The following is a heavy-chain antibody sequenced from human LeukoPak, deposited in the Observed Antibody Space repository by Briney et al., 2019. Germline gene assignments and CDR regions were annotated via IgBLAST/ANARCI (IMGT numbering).Heavy chain of an antibody. CDR1: GFTFSSYG. CDR2: ISYDGSNI. V-gene: IGHV3-30*18. J-gene: IGHJ4*02. D-gene: IGHD6-19*01. CDR3: AKQAGTFQYYFDY. Sequence: GGSLRLSCAASGFTFSSYGIHWVRQAPGKGLEWVAVISYDGSNIYYADSVKGRFTISRDNPQNTLYLQMSSLRADDTAVYFCAKQAGTFQYYFDYWGQGTLVTVSS.